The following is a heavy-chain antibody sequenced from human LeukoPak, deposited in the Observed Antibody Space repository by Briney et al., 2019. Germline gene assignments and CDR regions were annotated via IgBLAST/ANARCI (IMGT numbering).Heavy chain of an antibody. CDR3: ARSYRGRRFDY. J-gene: IGHJ4*02. D-gene: IGHD2-21*01. CDR1: GYTFTGYF. V-gene: IGHV1-2*02. CDR2: INPHSGGT. Sequence: ASVKVSCKASGYTFTGYFMHWVRQAPGQGLEWMGWINPHSGGTDNAQNFQGRVTMTRDTSISTAYLELSRLRSDDTAVYYCARSYRGRRFDYWGQGTLVTVSS.